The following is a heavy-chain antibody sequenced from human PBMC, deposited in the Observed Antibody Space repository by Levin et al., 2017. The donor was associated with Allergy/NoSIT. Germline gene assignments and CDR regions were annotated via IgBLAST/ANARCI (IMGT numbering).Heavy chain of an antibody. CDR1: GYSFTSYW. J-gene: IGHJ3*02. Sequence: GGSLRLSCKGSGYSFTSYWIGWVRQMPGKGLEWMGIIYPGDSDTRYSPSFQGQVTISADKSISTAYLQWSSLKASDTAMYYCARLGIAAAGTDHAFDIWGQGTMVTVSS. CDR3: ARLGIAAAGTDHAFDI. CDR2: IYPGDSDT. D-gene: IGHD6-13*01. V-gene: IGHV5-51*01.